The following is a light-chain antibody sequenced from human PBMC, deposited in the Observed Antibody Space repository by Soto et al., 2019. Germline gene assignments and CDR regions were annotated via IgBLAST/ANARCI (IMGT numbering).Light chain of an antibody. V-gene: IGKV4-1*01. CDR1: QSVLYSSNNKNY. Sequence: DIVMTQSPDSLAVSLGERATINCKSSQSVLYSSNNKNYLAWYQQKPGQPPKLLIYWASTRESGVPDRFSGSGSGTDFTLTISSLQGEDVGVYYCQQYYSTPITFGQGTRLEIK. CDR2: WAS. CDR3: QQYYSTPIT. J-gene: IGKJ5*01.